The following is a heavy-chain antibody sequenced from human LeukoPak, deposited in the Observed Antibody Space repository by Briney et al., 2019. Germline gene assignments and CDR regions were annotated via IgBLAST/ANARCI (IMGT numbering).Heavy chain of an antibody. Sequence: ASVKVSCKASGYTFTGYYMHWVRQAPGQGLEWMGWINPNSGGTNYAQKFQGWVTMTRDTSISTAYMELSRLRSDDTAVYYCARGEYCSSTSCRDYMDVWGKGTTVTVSS. CDR2: INPNSGGT. CDR3: ARGEYCSSTSCRDYMDV. CDR1: GYTFTGYY. D-gene: IGHD2-2*01. V-gene: IGHV1-2*04. J-gene: IGHJ6*03.